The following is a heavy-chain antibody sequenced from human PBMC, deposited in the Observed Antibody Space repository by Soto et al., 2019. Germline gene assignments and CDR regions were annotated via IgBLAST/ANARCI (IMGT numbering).Heavy chain of an antibody. CDR1: GFIFKNFA. CDR2: ISGSGGST. J-gene: IGHJ4*02. CDR3: AKASTYEYVWGSFRYYFDH. V-gene: IGHV3-23*01. Sequence: HPGGSLRLSCAASGFIFKNFALNWVRQAPGKGPEWLASISGSGGSTYYADSVKGRFTISRDNSNNTLFLQMNSLRVDDTAKYYCAKASTYEYVWGSFRYYFDHWGQGALVTVSS. D-gene: IGHD3-16*02.